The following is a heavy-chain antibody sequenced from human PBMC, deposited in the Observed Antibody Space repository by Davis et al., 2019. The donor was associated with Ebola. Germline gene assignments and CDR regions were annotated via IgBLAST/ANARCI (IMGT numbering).Heavy chain of an antibody. CDR1: GFTFSSYG. CDR2: ISYDGSNK. D-gene: IGHD1-26*01. J-gene: IGHJ4*02. V-gene: IGHV3-30*03. Sequence: GESLKISCAASGFTFSSYGMHWVRQAPGKGLEWVAVISYDGSNKYHADSVKGRFTISRDNSKNTLYLQMNSLKIEDTAVYYCARESGGGIDYWGQGTLVTVSS. CDR3: ARESGGGIDY.